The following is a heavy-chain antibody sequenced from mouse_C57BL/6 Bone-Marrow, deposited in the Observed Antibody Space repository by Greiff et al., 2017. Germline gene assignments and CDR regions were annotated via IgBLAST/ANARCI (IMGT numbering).Heavy chain of an antibody. V-gene: IGHV3-6*01. CDR1: GYSITSGYY. J-gene: IGHJ3*01. D-gene: IGHD2-3*01. CDR3: ARALDGYWFAY. Sequence: VQLQQSGPGLVKPSQSLSLTCSVTGYSITSGYYWNWIRQFPGNKLEWMGYISYDGSNNYNPSLKNRISITRDTSKNQFFLTLNSVTTEDTATYYCARALDGYWFAYWGQGTLVTVSA. CDR2: ISYDGSN.